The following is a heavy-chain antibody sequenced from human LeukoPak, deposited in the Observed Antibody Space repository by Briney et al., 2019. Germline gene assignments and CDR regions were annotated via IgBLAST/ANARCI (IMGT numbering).Heavy chain of an antibody. V-gene: IGHV4-59*01. D-gene: IGHD4-11*01. Sequence: PSETLSLTCTVSGGSISSYYWSWIRQPPGKGLEWIGYIYYSGSTNYNPSLKSRVTISVDTSKNQFSLKLSSVTAADTAVYYCARADDRVTMGMYYFDYWGQGTLVTVSS. CDR2: IYYSGST. J-gene: IGHJ4*02. CDR1: GGSISSYY. CDR3: ARADDRVTMGMYYFDY.